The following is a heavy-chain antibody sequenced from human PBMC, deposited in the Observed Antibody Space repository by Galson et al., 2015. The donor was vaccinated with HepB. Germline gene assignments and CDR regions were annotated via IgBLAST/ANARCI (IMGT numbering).Heavy chain of an antibody. V-gene: IGHV1-8*02. J-gene: IGHJ4*02. CDR1: GYTFTSYY. Sequence: SVKVSCKASGYTFTSYYMHWVRQATGQGLEWMGWMNPNSGNTGYAQKFQGRVTMTRNTSISTAYIELSSLRSEDTAVYYCASLGNLYGDHPPQGQFDYWGQGTLVTVSS. CDR3: ASLGNLYGDHPPQGQFDY. D-gene: IGHD4-17*01. CDR2: MNPNSGNT.